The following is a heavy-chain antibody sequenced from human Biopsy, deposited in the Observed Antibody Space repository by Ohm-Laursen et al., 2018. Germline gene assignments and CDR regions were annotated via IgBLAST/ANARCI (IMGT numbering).Heavy chain of an antibody. J-gene: IGHJ5*02. CDR2: IYSSGGT. CDR1: GGSIGSDY. D-gene: IGHD2-2*01. Sequence: SDTLSLTCTVSGGSIGSDYWSWIQQPPGKGLEWIGYIYSSGGTDYNPSLKSRVTISLDTSKNQFSLTLTSVTVADTAIYYCARRPYTRDNWFDPWGQGTLVTVSS. V-gene: IGHV4-4*08. CDR3: ARRPYTRDNWFDP.